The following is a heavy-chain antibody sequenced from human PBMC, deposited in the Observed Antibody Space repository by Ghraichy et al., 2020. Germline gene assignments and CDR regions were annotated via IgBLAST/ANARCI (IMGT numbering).Heavy chain of an antibody. Sequence: GGSLRLSCAASGFTFSSYWMSWVRQAPGKGLEWVANIKQDGSEKYYVDSVKGRFTISRDNAKNSLYLQMNSLRAEDTAVYYCARVFGSSSWANYFDYWGQGTLVTVSS. J-gene: IGHJ4*02. CDR1: GFTFSSYW. D-gene: IGHD6-13*01. CDR3: ARVFGSSSWANYFDY. V-gene: IGHV3-7*03. CDR2: IKQDGSEK.